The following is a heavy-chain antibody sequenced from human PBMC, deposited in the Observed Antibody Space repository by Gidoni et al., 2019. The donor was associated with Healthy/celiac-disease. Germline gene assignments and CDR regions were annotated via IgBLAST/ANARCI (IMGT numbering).Heavy chain of an antibody. CDR3: ARGGRRGYSYGYDY. D-gene: IGHD5-18*01. CDR2: IYTSGST. Sequence: QVQLQESGPGLVKPSATLSLTCTVSGGSISSYYWSWIRQPAGKGLEWIRRIYTSGSTNYNPSLKSRVTMSVDTSKNQFSLKLSSVTAADTAVYYCARGGRRGYSYGYDYWGQGTLVTVSS. J-gene: IGHJ4*02. V-gene: IGHV4-4*07. CDR1: GGSISSYY.